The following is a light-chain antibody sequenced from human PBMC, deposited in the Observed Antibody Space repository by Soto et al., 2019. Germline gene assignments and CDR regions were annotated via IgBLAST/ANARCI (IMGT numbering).Light chain of an antibody. J-gene: IGKJ4*01. V-gene: IGKV3-20*01. CDR2: GAS. Sequence: EIVLTQSPGTLSLSPGEGATLSCRPSQSVDSKYISWYQQKSGQAPRLLIYGASRRATGIPDRFSGSASGTDFTLTISRLGPEDFAVYYCHQYASSPLTFGGGTKVEIK. CDR3: HQYASSPLT. CDR1: QSVDSKY.